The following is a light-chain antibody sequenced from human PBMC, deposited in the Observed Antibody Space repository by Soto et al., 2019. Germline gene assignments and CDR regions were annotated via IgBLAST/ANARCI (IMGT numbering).Light chain of an antibody. CDR3: QQYNSYSLT. CDR1: QSISSC. V-gene: IGKV1-5*03. Sequence: IWMPKSPSTLSASAGDRVTLPCRASQSISSCLAWYQQKPGKAPKLLIYNASSIESGVPARFSGSGSGTEFTLTISSLQPDDFAAYYCQQYNSYSLTFGGGTKVDIK. CDR2: NAS. J-gene: IGKJ4*01.